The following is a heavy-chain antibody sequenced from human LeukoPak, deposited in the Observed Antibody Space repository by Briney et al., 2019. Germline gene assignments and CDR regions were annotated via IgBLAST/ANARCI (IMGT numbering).Heavy chain of an antibody. CDR2: IYYSGGT. D-gene: IGHD2-15*01. CDR1: GGSISSYY. V-gene: IGHV4-59*12. Sequence: KPSETLSLTCTVSGGSISSYYWSWIRQPPGKGLEWIGYIYYSGGTNYNPSLKSRVTISVDTSKNQFSLKLSSVTAADSAVYYCARYVAASFDYWGQGTLVTVSS. J-gene: IGHJ4*02. CDR3: ARYVAASFDY.